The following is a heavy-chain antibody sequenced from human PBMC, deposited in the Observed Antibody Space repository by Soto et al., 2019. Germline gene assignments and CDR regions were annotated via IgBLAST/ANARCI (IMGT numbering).Heavy chain of an antibody. CDR3: ARDRCGGDCYSNWFDP. CDR1: GYTFTSYA. Sequence: ASVKVSCKASGYTFTSYAMHWVRQAPGQRLGWMGWINAGNGNTKYSQKFQGRVTITRDTSASTAYMELSSLRSEDTAVYYCARDRCGGDCYSNWFDPWGQGTLVTVSS. D-gene: IGHD2-21*02. V-gene: IGHV1-3*01. CDR2: INAGNGNT. J-gene: IGHJ5*02.